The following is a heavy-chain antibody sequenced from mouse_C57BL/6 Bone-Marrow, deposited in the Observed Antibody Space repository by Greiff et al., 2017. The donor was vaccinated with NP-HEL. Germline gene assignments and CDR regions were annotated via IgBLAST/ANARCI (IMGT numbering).Heavy chain of an antibody. CDR1: GFNIKDDY. CDR3: TTQDYDYYAMDY. J-gene: IGHJ4*01. V-gene: IGHV14-4*01. Sequence: VQLQQSGAELVRPGASVKLSCTASGFNIKDDYMHWVKQRPEQGLEWIGWIDPENGDTEYASKFQGKATITADTSSNTAYLQLSSLTSEDTAVYYCTTQDYDYYAMDYCGQGTSVTVSS. D-gene: IGHD1-1*01. CDR2: IDPENGDT.